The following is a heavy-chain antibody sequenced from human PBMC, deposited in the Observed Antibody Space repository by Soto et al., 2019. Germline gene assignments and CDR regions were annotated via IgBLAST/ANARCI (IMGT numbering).Heavy chain of an antibody. CDR1: GLSVSTSGVA. CDR3: AHRLARGATGLYFQH. Sequence: SGPTLVNPTQTLTLTCTFSGLSVSTSGVAVGWIRQPPGKALEWLALIYWDDDKRYSPSLKSRVTITKDPSTNQVVLTMTNMDPVDTATYYCAHRLARGATGLYFQHWGQGTPVTVPQ. J-gene: IGHJ1*01. CDR2: IYWDDDK. V-gene: IGHV2-5*02. D-gene: IGHD3-9*01.